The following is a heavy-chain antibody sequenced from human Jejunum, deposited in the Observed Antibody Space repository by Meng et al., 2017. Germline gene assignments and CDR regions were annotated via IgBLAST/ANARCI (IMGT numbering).Heavy chain of an antibody. CDR3: ARTLPHEDGNKRGLDY. Sequence: ASVKVSCKASGYIFTTYAITWVRRAPGQGLEWMGGISADSGNTHSAEKLQGRLSMTTDTSTSTAYMELRSLTSDDTAVYYCARTLPHEDGNKRGLDYWGQGTLVTGAS. V-gene: IGHV1-18*01. J-gene: IGHJ4*02. CDR2: ISADSGNT. D-gene: IGHD1/OR15-1a*01. CDR1: GYIFTTYA.